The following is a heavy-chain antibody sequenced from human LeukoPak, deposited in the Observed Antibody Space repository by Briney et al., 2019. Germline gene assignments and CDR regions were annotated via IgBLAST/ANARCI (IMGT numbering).Heavy chain of an antibody. Sequence: GGSLRLSCAASGFTFSSNGMHWVRQAPGKGLEWVAVIWYDGSNKYYADSVKGRFTISRDNSKNTLYLQMNSLRAEDTAVYYCARDPDTAMALDYWGQGTLVTVSS. D-gene: IGHD5-18*01. CDR2: IWYDGSNK. J-gene: IGHJ4*02. CDR1: GFTFSSNG. V-gene: IGHV3-33*01. CDR3: ARDPDTAMALDY.